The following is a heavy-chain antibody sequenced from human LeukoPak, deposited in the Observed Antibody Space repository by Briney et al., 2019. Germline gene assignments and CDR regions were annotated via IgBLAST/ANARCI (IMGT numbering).Heavy chain of an antibody. CDR3: ARVCGDYLLRYWYFDL. CDR2: INHNGST. V-gene: IGHV4-34*01. J-gene: IGHJ2*01. D-gene: IGHD4-17*01. Sequence: PSETLSLTCAVYGGSFSGYYWSWIRQPPGKGLEWIGEINHNGSTNYNPSLKSRVTISVDTSKNQFSLKLSSVTAADTAVYYCARVCGDYLLRYWYFDLWGRGTLVTVSS. CDR1: GGSFSGYY.